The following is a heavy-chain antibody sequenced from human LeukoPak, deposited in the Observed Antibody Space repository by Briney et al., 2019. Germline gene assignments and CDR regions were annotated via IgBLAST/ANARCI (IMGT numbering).Heavy chain of an antibody. Sequence: LETLSLTCSVSGVSIRNYYWTWIRQPPGKGLEWIGYIYYSGNTNYNPSLKSRVTISLDTSKNQLSLKLTSVTAADTAVYYCARCSRGTSVGMDVWGQGTTVTVSS. J-gene: IGHJ6*02. CDR3: ARCSRGTSVGMDV. D-gene: IGHD1-1*01. CDR2: IYYSGNT. CDR1: GVSIRNYY. V-gene: IGHV4-59*08.